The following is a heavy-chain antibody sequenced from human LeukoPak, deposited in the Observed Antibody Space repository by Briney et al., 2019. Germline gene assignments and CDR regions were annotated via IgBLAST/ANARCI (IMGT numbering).Heavy chain of an antibody. CDR1: GGSFSGYY. Sequence: SETLSLTCAVYGGSFSGYYWSWIRQPPGKGLEWIGEINHSGSTNYNPSLKSRVTISVDTSKNQFSLKLSSVTAADTAVYYCARGGIAVAGTDYGGQGTLAPVPS. D-gene: IGHD6-19*01. CDR2: INHSGST. CDR3: ARGGIAVAGTDY. J-gene: IGHJ4*02. V-gene: IGHV4-34*01.